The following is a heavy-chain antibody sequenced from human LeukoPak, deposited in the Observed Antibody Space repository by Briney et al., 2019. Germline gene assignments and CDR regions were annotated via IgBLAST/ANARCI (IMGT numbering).Heavy chain of an antibody. V-gene: IGHV3-7*01. CDR3: ARDLGKAGGYSSAFDY. D-gene: IGHD6-19*01. CDR1: GFTFCRVW. CDR2: IRQDGSER. Sequence: GGSLRLSCAASGFTFCRVWVSWVRRAPGKGREGVANIRQDGSERYYVVPVKGRFTISRDNAKNSLYLQMDSLRAEDTAVYYCARDLGKAGGYSSAFDYWGQGTLVTVSS. J-gene: IGHJ4*02.